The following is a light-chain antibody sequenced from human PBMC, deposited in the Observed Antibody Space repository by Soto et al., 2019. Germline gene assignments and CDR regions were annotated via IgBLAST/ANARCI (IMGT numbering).Light chain of an antibody. V-gene: IGKV1-5*01. CDR3: QQYDNLGT. CDR1: QSISSW. Sequence: DIHLTQSPSTLSAYVGDRVTITCRASQSISSWLAWYQQKPGKAPKLLIYDAFSLESGVPSRFSGSGSGTEFTLTISSLQPDDFATYYCQQYDNLGTFGQGTKVDIK. J-gene: IGKJ1*01. CDR2: DAF.